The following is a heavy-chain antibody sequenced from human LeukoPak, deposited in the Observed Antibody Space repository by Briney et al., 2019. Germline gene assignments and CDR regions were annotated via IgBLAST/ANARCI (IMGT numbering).Heavy chain of an antibody. CDR3: VRDVPKQNFDF. Sequence: GGSLRLSCAASGFTFSGYWMHWVRQAPGKGLVWVSRIKTDGSSTKYADSVKGRFSISRDNAKKTLYLQMNSLRIEDTAVYYCVRDVPKQNFDFWGQGVLVTVSS. CDR1: GFTFSGYW. V-gene: IGHV3-74*03. D-gene: IGHD2/OR15-2a*01. J-gene: IGHJ4*02. CDR2: IKTDGSST.